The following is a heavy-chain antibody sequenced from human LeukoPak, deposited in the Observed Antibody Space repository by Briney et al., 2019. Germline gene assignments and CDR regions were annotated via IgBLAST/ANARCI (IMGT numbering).Heavy chain of an antibody. J-gene: IGHJ4*02. CDR1: GYTFTRYD. V-gene: IGHV1-8*01. Sequence: ASVKVSCKASGYTFTRYDINWVRQATGQGVEWMGWMNPNSGNTGYAQKFQGRVTMTRNTSISTAYMELSSLRSEDTAVYYRARGRLGGSYLGTSFDYWGRGTLVTVSS. D-gene: IGHD2-15*01. CDR2: MNPNSGNT. CDR3: ARGRLGGSYLGTSFDY.